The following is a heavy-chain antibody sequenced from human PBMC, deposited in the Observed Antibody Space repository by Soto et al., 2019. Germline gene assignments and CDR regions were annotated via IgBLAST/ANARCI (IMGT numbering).Heavy chain of an antibody. CDR2: IYYSGST. CDR1: GGSISSGDYY. CDR3: ARWWSGSRQGFDP. V-gene: IGHV4-31*03. Sequence: PSETLSLTCTVSGGSISSGDYYWSWIRQHPGKGLEWIGYIYYSGSTYYNPSLKSRVTISVDTSKNQFSLKLSSVTAADTAVYYCARWWSGSRQGFDPWGQGTLDTVS. J-gene: IGHJ5*02. D-gene: IGHD3-3*01.